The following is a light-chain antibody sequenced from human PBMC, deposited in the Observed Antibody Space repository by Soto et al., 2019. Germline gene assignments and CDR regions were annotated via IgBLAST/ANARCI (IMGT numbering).Light chain of an antibody. Sequence: PRETATLSCRASQYVGTRLAWYQHKPGQAPRLLIYYTSNRATGLPARFSGSGSGTDFTLTINSLAPEDFAIYYCHQRQSWPRTFGQGTKVDIK. V-gene: IGKV3-11*01. CDR3: HQRQSWPRT. CDR1: QYVGTR. CDR2: YTS. J-gene: IGKJ1*01.